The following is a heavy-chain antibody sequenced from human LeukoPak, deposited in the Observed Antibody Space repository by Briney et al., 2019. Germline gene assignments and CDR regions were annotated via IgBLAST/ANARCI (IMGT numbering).Heavy chain of an antibody. CDR2: INPNSGAT. V-gene: IGHV1-2*02. Sequence: ASVKVSCKASGYTFTGHYMHWVRQAPGQGLEWMGWINPNSGATNYAQIFQGRVTMTRNTSMSSVYMDLSSLTSDDTAVYYCAIVGDYDIWSGSFDYWGRGTLVTVSS. D-gene: IGHD3-3*01. CDR3: AIVGDYDIWSGSFDY. CDR1: GYTFTGHY. J-gene: IGHJ4*02.